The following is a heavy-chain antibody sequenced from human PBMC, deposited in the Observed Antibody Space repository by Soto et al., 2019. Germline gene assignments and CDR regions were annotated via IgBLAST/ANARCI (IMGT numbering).Heavy chain of an antibody. V-gene: IGHV3-21*01. CDR1: GFTFSSYS. Sequence: GGSLRLSCAASGFTFSSYSMNWVRQAPGKGLEWVSSISSSSSYIYYADSVKGRFTISRDNAKNSLYLQMNSLRAEDTAVYYCAGDSSSSDGRYYYYYGMDVWGQGTTVTVS. CDR3: AGDSSSSDGRYYYYYGMDV. D-gene: IGHD6-6*01. CDR2: ISSSSSYI. J-gene: IGHJ6*02.